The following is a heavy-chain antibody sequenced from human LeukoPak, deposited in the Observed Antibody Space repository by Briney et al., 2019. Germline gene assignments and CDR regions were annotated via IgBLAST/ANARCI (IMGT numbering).Heavy chain of an antibody. V-gene: IGHV3-74*01. CDR1: GFTFSNYW. D-gene: IGHD3-16*01. J-gene: IGHJ5*02. CDR2: IRSDGSGT. Sequence: GGSLGLSCAASGFTFSNYWMYWVRQPPGEGLVWVSHIRSDGSGTTYADSVKGRFTISRDNAKNTLDLQMNSLRVEDTALYYCARGGGGYDPWGQGTLVTASS. CDR3: ARGGGGYDP.